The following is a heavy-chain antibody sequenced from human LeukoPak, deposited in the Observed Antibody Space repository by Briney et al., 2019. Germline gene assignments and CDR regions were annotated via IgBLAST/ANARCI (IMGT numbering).Heavy chain of an antibody. D-gene: IGHD5-12*01. J-gene: IGHJ4*02. Sequence: GSPRLSCAASGFTFGSYGMHWVGQAPGKGLEWVAVISYEGSNKYYADSVKGRFTISRDNSKNTLYLQMNSLRAEDTAVYYCAARVVYSCYDTFDYWGQGTLVTVSS. CDR1: GFTFGSYG. CDR2: ISYEGSNK. V-gene: IGHV3-30*03. CDR3: AARVVYSCYDTFDY.